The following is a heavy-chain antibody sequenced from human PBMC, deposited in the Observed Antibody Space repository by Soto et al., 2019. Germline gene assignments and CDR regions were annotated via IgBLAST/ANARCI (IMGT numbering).Heavy chain of an antibody. CDR1: GFPFSTSN. CDR2: ISRSSTYI. D-gene: IGHD3-16*01. Sequence: VQLVESGGGLVNPGGSLRLSCVVSGFPFSTSNMNWVRQAPGKGLEWVSFISRSSTYIYYADSVKGRFTISRDDAEYSLFLQMNSLRAEDTAVYYCARGVLPISSTSWFDPWGQGTLVTVSS. V-gene: IGHV3-21*01. CDR3: ARGVLPISSTSWFDP. J-gene: IGHJ5*02.